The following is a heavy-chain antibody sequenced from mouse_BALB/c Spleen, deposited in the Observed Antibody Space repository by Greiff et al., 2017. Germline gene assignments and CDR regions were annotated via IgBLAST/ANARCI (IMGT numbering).Heavy chain of an antibody. CDR3: ARDTAESEYFDY. V-gene: IGHV7-3*02. CDR1: GFTFTDYY. Sequence: EVQGVESGGGLVQPGGSLRLSCATSGFTFTDYYMSWVRQPPGKALEWLGFIRNKANGYTTEYSASVKGRFTISRDNSQSILYLQMNTLRAEDSATYYCARDTAESEYFDYWGQGTTLKVSS. CDR2: IRNKANGYTT. J-gene: IGHJ2*01.